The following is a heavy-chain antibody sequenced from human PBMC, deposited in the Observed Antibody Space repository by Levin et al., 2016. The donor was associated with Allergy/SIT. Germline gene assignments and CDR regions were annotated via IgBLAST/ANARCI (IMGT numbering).Heavy chain of an antibody. Sequence: GESLKISCAASGFSFTTYRMTWVRQAPGKGLEWVALISYAGSTKYYVDSVQGRFTVSRDNSKNMLFLEVNSLRAEDTAVYYCARGMFRLGRDYDYYCMDVWGKGTTVTVSS. J-gene: IGHJ6*03. V-gene: IGHV3-30-3*01. CDR3: ARGMFRLGRDYDYYCMDV. CDR1: GFSFTTYR. D-gene: IGHD3-10*01. CDR2: ISYAGSTK.